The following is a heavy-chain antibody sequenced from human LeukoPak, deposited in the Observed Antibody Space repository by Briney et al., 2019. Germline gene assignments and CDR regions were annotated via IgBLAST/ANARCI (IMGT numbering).Heavy chain of an antibody. V-gene: IGHV4-31*03. CDR3: ARAVYDYIWGSYRFDY. D-gene: IGHD3-16*02. J-gene: IGHJ4*02. CDR2: IYYSGST. CDR1: GGSISSGGYY. Sequence: TLSLTCTVSGGSISSGGYYSSWIRQHPGKGLEWIGFIYYSGSTYYNPSLKSRVTLSVDTSKNQFSLKLSSVNAADTAVYYCARAVYDYIWGSYRFDYWGQGTLVTVSS.